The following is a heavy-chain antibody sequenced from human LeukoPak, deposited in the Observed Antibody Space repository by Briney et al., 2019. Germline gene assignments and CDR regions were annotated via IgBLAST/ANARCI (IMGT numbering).Heavy chain of an antibody. J-gene: IGHJ4*02. CDR1: GYSISSGYY. V-gene: IGHV4-38-2*02. CDR3: ARASAARGGDY. D-gene: IGHD6-25*01. CDR2: IYHSWST. Sequence: SETLSLTYTVSGYSISSGYYWGWIRQPPGKGLEGIGSIYHSWSTYYNPSLKSRVTISVDTYKNQFSLKLSSVTAADTAVYYCARASAARGGDYWGQGTLVTVSS.